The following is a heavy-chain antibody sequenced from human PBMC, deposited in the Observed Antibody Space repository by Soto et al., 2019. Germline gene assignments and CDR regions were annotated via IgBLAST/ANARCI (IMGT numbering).Heavy chain of an antibody. Sequence: EVQLVESGGGLVKPGGSLRLSCAASGFTFSSYSMNWVRQAPGKGLEWVSSISSSSSYIYYADSVKGRFTISRDNAKNXLYLQMNSLRAEDTAVYYCARDYYDSSGHLAPLDYWGQGTLVTVSS. CDR2: ISSSSSYI. J-gene: IGHJ4*02. D-gene: IGHD3-22*01. V-gene: IGHV3-21*01. CDR3: ARDYYDSSGHLAPLDY. CDR1: GFTFSSYS.